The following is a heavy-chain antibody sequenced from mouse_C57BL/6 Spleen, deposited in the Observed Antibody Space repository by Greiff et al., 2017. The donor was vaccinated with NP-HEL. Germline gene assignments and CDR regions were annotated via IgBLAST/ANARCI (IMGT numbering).Heavy chain of an antibody. Sequence: VQLQQSGAELVRPGASVKLSCKASGYTFTGYYINWVKQRPGQGLEWIARIYPGSGNTYYNEKFKGKATLNAEKSSSTAYMQLSSLTSEDSAVYCCARAGYYVSLFAYWGQGTLVTVSA. CDR1: GYTFTGYY. D-gene: IGHD3-1*01. CDR2: IYPGSGNT. J-gene: IGHJ3*01. CDR3: ARAGYYVSLFAY. V-gene: IGHV1-76*01.